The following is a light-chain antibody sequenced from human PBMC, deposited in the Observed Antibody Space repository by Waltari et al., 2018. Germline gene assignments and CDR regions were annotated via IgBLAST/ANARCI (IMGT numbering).Light chain of an antibody. J-gene: IGLJ2*01. CDR3: CSYAGSYNVV. CDR2: DVS. CDR1: RSDGGGYNY. V-gene: IGLV2-11*01. Sequence: QSALTQPRSVSGSPGQSVTISCTGTRSDGGGYNYVSWYQQHPGKAPKLMIYDVSKRPAGVPDRFSGSKSGNTASLTISGLQAEDEADYYCCSYAGSYNVVFGGGTKLTVL.